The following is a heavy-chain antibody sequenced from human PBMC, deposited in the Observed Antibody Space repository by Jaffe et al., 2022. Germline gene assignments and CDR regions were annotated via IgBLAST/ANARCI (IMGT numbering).Heavy chain of an antibody. D-gene: IGHD3-10*01. V-gene: IGHV1-69*01. CDR1: GGTFSSYA. CDR3: ARETYYYGSGSYSDNWFDP. CDR2: IIPIFGTA. Sequence: QVQLVQSGAEVKKPGSSVKVSCKASGGTFSSYAISWVRQAPGQGLEWMGGIIPIFGTANYAQKFQGRVTITADESTSTAYMELSSLRSEDTAVYYCARETYYYGSGSYSDNWFDPWGQGTLVTVSS. J-gene: IGHJ5*02.